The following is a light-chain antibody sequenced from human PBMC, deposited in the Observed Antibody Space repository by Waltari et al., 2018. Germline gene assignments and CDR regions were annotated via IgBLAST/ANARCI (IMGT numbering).Light chain of an antibody. CDR3: QHYLRLPVT. CDR2: GAS. CDR1: QSVTRA. J-gene: IGKJ1*01. V-gene: IGKV3-20*01. Sequence: EIVLTQSPGTLSLSPGASATFSCRTSQSVTRALAWYQQKPGQAPRLLIYGASNRATGIPDRFSGSGSGTDFSLTISSLEPEDFAVYYCQHYLRLPVTFGQGTKVEVK.